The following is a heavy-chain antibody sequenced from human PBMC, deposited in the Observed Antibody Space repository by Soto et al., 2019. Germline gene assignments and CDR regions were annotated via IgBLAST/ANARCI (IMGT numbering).Heavy chain of an antibody. V-gene: IGHV3-23*01. CDR1: GFTFSSYA. D-gene: IGHD3-22*01. CDR2: ISGSGGSI. J-gene: IGHJ4*02. CDR3: AKGGYYYDSSGYYFDY. Sequence: EVQLLESGGGLVQPGGSLRLSCAASGFTFSSYAMSWVRQAPGKGLEWVSAISGSGGSIGYADSVKGRFTISRDNAKNSLYLQMNSLRAEDTALYYCAKGGYYYDSSGYYFDYWGQGTLVTVSS.